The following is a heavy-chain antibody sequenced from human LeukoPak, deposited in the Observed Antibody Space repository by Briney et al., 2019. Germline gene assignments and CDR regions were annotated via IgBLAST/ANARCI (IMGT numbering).Heavy chain of an antibody. CDR2: IISSGSTI. Sequence: GGSLRLSCAASGFTFSDYYMSWVRQAPGKGLEWVSYIISSGSTIYYADSVKGRFTISRDNAKNSLYLQMNSLRAEDTAVYYCARVRPRYSSSWPNYFDYWGQGTLVTVSS. CDR1: GFTFSDYY. CDR3: ARVRPRYSSSWPNYFDY. V-gene: IGHV3-11*01. J-gene: IGHJ4*02. D-gene: IGHD6-13*01.